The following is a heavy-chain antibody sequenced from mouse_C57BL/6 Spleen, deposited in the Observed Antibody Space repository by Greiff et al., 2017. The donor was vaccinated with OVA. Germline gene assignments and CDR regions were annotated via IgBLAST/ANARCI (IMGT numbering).Heavy chain of an antibody. CDR1: GYTFTSYW. D-gene: IGHD2-1*01. J-gene: IGHJ4*01. CDR2: IDPSDSYT. CDR3: ARKGGNYHYYAMDY. V-gene: IGHV1-50*01. Sequence: QVHVKQPGAELVKPGASVKLSCKASGYTFTSYWMQWVKQRPGQGLEWIGEIDPSDSYTNYNQKFKGKATLTVDTSSSTAYMQLSSLTSEDSAVYYCARKGGNYHYYAMDYWGQGTSVTVSS.